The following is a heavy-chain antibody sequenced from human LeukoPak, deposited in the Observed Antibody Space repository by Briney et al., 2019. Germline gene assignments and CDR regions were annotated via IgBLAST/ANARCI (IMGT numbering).Heavy chain of an antibody. V-gene: IGHV5-10-1*01. CDR2: IDPSDSYT. Sequence: PGAPLQISSWGSASRFTSYWISWSRRMPGKGLEWMGRIDPSDSYTNYNPSFQAHVTISADKSISTAYLQWSSLKASDTAMYYCARVDVWGKGTTVTVSS. CDR1: ASRFTSYW. CDR3: ARVDV. J-gene: IGHJ6*04.